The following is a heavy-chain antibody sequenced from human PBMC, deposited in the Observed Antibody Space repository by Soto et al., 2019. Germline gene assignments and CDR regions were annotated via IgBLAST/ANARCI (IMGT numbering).Heavy chain of an antibody. V-gene: IGHV3-33*01. Sequence: PWGSLLVSCASSVFTFSTYGMHWVRQAPGKGLDWVAEIWNDGSNIYYADSVNGRFTISRDNSKNTLILQMNSLTAEDTAVYYCAREDNDYYYGMDVWGQGTTVTVSS. J-gene: IGHJ6*01. CDR3: AREDNDYYYGMDV. CDR2: IWNDGSNI. CDR1: VFTFSTYG. D-gene: IGHD1-20*01.